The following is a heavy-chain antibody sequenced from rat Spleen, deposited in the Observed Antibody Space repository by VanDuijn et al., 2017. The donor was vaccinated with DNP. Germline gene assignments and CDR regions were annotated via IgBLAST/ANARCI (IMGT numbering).Heavy chain of an antibody. D-gene: IGHD1-12*02. J-gene: IGHJ2*01. CDR2: ISSGGST. Sequence: QVQLKESGPGLVQPSQTLSLTCTVSGFSLTSYGVSWVRQPPGKGLEWIAAISSGGSTYYNSALKSRLSISRDTSKSQVFLKLNSLQTEDTAIYFCTRETTKMVVGFFDYWGQGVMVTVSS. CDR3: TRETTKMVVGFFDY. CDR1: GFSLTSYG. V-gene: IGHV2S8*01.